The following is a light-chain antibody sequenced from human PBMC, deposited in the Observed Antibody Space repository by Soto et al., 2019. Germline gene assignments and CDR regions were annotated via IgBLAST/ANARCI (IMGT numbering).Light chain of an antibody. CDR3: QQRSNWPPWT. Sequence: EIVLTQSPDTLSQSPGERATLSCRASQNVDTFLAWYQQKPGPAPRLLIYDASNRATDIPARFSGSGSGTDFTLTISSLEPEDFPVYFCQQRSNWPPWTFGQGTKVEI. J-gene: IGKJ1*01. CDR2: DAS. CDR1: QNVDTF. V-gene: IGKV3-11*01.